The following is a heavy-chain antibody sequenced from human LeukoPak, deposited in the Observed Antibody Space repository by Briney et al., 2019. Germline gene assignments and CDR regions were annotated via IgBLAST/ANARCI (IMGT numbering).Heavy chain of an antibody. CDR3: AKDRQPGWRITIFGL. J-gene: IGHJ4*02. CDR1: GFTFSSYA. Sequence: GGSLSLSCAASGFTFSSYAMHWVRQAPGKGLEWVAVISYDGSNKYYADSVKGRFTVSRDNSKNTLYLQMNSLRAEDTAVYYCAKDRQPGWRITIFGLWGQGTLVTVSS. D-gene: IGHD3-3*01. CDR2: ISYDGSNK. V-gene: IGHV3-30-3*01.